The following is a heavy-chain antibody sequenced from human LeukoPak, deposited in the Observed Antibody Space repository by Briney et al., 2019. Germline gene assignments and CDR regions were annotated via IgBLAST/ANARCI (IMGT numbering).Heavy chain of an antibody. Sequence: SVTVSCKASGGTFSSYAISWVRQAPGQGLEWMGGIIPIFGTANYAQKFQGRVTITADESTSTAYMELSSLRSEDTAVYYCARGGPYGDYLDAFDIWGQGTMVTVSS. CDR1: GGTFSSYA. CDR3: ARGGPYGDYLDAFDI. D-gene: IGHD4-17*01. CDR2: IIPIFGTA. J-gene: IGHJ3*02. V-gene: IGHV1-69*13.